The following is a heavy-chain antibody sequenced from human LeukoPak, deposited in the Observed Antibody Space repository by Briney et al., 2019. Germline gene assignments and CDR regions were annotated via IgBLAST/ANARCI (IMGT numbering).Heavy chain of an antibody. V-gene: IGHV3-33*01. D-gene: IGHD6-6*01. CDR1: RFTFSGYG. CDR3: TRDSTSREFDL. J-gene: IGHJ2*01. Sequence: SGTSLRHSCAASRFTFSGYGMHWVRQAPGKGLEWVAVVWSDGNHKYYADSVKGRFTISRDNTKNTLYLQMNSLRDEDTAVYYCTRDSTSREFDLWGRGTLVTVSS. CDR2: VWSDGNHK.